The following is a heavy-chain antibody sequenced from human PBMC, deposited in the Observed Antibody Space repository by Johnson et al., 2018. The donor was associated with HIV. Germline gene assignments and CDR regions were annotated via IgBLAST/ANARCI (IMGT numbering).Heavy chain of an antibody. CDR1: GFTFDDYA. CDR3: AKTEDAFDI. Sequence: QVQLVESGGGLVQPGRSLRLSCAASGFTFDDYAMHWVRQAPGKGLEWVALIWYDGSNKYYADSVKGRFTISRDNSKNTLYLQMNSLRAEDTAVYYCAKTEDAFDIWGQGTMVTVSS. V-gene: IGHV3-30*18. J-gene: IGHJ3*02. CDR2: IWYDGSNK.